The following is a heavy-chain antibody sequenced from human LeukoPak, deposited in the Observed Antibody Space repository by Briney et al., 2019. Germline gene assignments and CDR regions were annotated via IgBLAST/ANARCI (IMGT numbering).Heavy chain of an antibody. V-gene: IGHV1-18*01. D-gene: IGHD4-23*01. J-gene: IGHJ4*02. CDR1: GYTFTSYG. CDR3: ARDYGGTFDY. Sequence: ASVKVSCKASGYTFTSYGISWVRQAPGQGLEWMGWISAYNGNTNYAQKLQGRVTMTRNTSISTAYMELSSLRSEDTAVYYCARDYGGTFDYWGQGTLVTVSS. CDR2: ISAYNGNT.